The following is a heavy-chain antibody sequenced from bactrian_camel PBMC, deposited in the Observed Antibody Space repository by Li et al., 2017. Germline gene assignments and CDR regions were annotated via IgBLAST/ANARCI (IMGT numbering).Heavy chain of an antibody. V-gene: IGHV3S6*01. CDR1: GFTFSAYH. CDR3: AADTVADYSDVDGCTD. J-gene: IGHJ4*01. CDR2: IYSTDEGA. Sequence: HVQLVESGGASVQVGGSLNLSCAASGFTFSAYHMNWVRQGPGKGLEWVGGIYSTDEGAYYSESVKGRFTISKANAENTLYLQMNSLKPEDTAVYYCAADTVADYSDVDGCTDWAQGTQVTVS. D-gene: IGHD4*01.